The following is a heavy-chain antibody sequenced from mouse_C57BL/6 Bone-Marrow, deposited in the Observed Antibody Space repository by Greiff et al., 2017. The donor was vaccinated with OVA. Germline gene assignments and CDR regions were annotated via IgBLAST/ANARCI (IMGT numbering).Heavy chain of an antibody. Sequence: DVQLVESGGGLVKPGGSLKLSCAASGFTFSSYTMSWVRQTPEKRLEWVATISGGGGNTYYPDSVKGRFTISRDNAKNTLYLQMSSLRSEDTALYYCARHDPWYFDVWGTGTTVTVSS. V-gene: IGHV5-9*01. CDR1: GFTFSSYT. CDR2: ISGGGGNT. J-gene: IGHJ1*03. CDR3: ARHDPWYFDV.